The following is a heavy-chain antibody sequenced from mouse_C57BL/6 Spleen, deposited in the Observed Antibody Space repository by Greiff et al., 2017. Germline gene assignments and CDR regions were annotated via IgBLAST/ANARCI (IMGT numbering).Heavy chain of an antibody. CDR1: GYTFTDYY. D-gene: IGHD4-1*01. CDR2: INPNNGGT. CDR3: ALLTLGRDYFDY. J-gene: IGHJ2*01. Sequence: VQLQQSGPELVKPGASVKISCKASGYTFTDYYMNWVKQSHGKSLEWIGDINPNNGGTSYNQKFKGKATLTVDKSSSTAYMELRSLTSEDSAVYYCALLTLGRDYFDYWGQGTTLTVSS. V-gene: IGHV1-26*01.